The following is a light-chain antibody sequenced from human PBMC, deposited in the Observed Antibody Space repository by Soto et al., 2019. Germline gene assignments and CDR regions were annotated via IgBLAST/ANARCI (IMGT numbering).Light chain of an antibody. CDR1: QSVSRN. J-gene: IGKJ4*01. CDR3: QQYNNWPLT. V-gene: IGKV3-15*01. CDR2: AAS. Sequence: EIVMTQSPATLSVSPGDRATLSCRASQSVSRNLAWYQQRPGQAPRLLIYAASTRATGIPARFSGSGSGTEFTLTISSLQSEDFAVYYCQQYNNWPLTFGGGTKVEIK.